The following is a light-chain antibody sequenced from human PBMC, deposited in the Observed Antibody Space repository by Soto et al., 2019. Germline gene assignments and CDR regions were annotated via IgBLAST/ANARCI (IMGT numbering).Light chain of an antibody. V-gene: IGLV2-8*01. Sequence: QSALTQPPSASGSPGQSVTISCTGTSSDIGGYNFVSWYQQHPGKAPKLMIDEVNKRPSGVPDRFSGSKSGNTASLTVSGLQAEDEADYYCSSYADTNTWVFGGGTKLTVL. CDR1: SSDIGGYNF. J-gene: IGLJ3*02. CDR3: SSYADTNTWV. CDR2: EVN.